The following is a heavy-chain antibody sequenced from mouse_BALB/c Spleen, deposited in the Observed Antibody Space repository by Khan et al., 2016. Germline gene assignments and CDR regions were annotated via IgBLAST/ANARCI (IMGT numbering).Heavy chain of an antibody. CDR1: GFSITSDYS. J-gene: IGHJ3*01. V-gene: IGHV3-1*02. CDR2: IHYSGST. Sequence: VQLQQSGPDLVKPSQSLSLTCTVTGFSITSDYSWHWIRQFPGNKLEWMGYIHYSGSTNYNQSLKSRISITRDTSKNQFFLQLNSVTTEDTATFYCARYYYGGAPWFAYWGQGTLVTVSA. CDR3: ARYYYGGAPWFAY. D-gene: IGHD1-1*01.